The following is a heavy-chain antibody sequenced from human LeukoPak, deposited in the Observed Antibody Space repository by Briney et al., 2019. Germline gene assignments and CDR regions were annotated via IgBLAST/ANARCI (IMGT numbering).Heavy chain of an antibody. J-gene: IGHJ4*02. CDR1: GGSFSGHY. V-gene: IGHV4-34*01. Sequence: SETLSLTCAVYGGSFSGHYWSWIRQPPGKGLEWIGEINHSGSTNYNPSLKSRVTISVDTSKNQFSLKLSSVTAADTAVYYCARAKGSRDGYNFLDYWGQGTLVTVSS. CDR3: ARAKGSRDGYNFLDY. D-gene: IGHD5-24*01. CDR2: INHSGST.